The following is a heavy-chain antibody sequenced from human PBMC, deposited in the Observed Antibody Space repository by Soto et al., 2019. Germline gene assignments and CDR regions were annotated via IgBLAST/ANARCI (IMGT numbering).Heavy chain of an antibody. Sequence: EVQLVESGGGLVQPGGSLRLYCAASGFTFSDHYMDWVRQAPGKGLEWVGRTRNKANSYTTEYAASVKGRFTISRDDSKNSLYLQMNSLKTEDTAVYYCARVGRYCSGGSCHSDWYFDLWGRGILVTVSS. D-gene: IGHD2-15*01. J-gene: IGHJ2*01. V-gene: IGHV3-72*01. CDR3: ARVGRYCSGGSCHSDWYFDL. CDR1: GFTFSDHY. CDR2: TRNKANSYTT.